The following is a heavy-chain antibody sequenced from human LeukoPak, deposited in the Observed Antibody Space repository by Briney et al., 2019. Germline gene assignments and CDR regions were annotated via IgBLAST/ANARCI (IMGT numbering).Heavy chain of an antibody. CDR1: GGTFSSYA. Sequence: SVKVSCKASGGTFSSYAISWVRQAPGQGLEWMGGIIPIFGTANYAQKFQGRVTITTDESTSTAYMELSSLRSEDTAVYYCARDSEPYYYDSSGYLYLDYWGQGTLVTVSS. V-gene: IGHV1-69*05. D-gene: IGHD3-22*01. CDR3: ARDSEPYYYDSSGYLYLDY. J-gene: IGHJ4*02. CDR2: IIPIFGTA.